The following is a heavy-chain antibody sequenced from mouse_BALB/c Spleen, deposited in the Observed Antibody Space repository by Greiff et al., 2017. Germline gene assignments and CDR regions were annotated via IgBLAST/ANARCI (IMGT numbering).Heavy chain of an antibody. Sequence: EVKVVESGGGLVQPGGSLRLSCATSGFTFSDFYMEWVRQPPGKRLEWIAASRNKANDYTTEYSASVKGRFIVSRDTSQSILYLQMNALRAEDAAIYYCARGRYGRFAYWGQGTLVTVSA. D-gene: IGHD2-14*01. CDR3: ARGRYGRFAY. J-gene: IGHJ3*01. CDR1: GFTFSDFY. V-gene: IGHV7-1*02. CDR2: SRNKANDYTT.